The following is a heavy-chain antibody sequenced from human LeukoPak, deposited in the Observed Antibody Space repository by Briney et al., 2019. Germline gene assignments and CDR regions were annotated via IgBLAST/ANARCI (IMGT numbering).Heavy chain of an antibody. Sequence: GGSLRLSCAASGFTFDDYAMHWVRQAPGKGLEWVSGISWNSGRIGYADSVKGRFTISRDNSKNSLYLQMNSLRSEDTALYYCAKAGSRGYGSSTSCSANYMDVWGKGTTDTISS. CDR3: AKAGSRGYGSSTSCSANYMDV. CDR1: GFTFDDYA. CDR2: ISWNSGRI. J-gene: IGHJ6*03. D-gene: IGHD2-2*01. V-gene: IGHV3-9*01.